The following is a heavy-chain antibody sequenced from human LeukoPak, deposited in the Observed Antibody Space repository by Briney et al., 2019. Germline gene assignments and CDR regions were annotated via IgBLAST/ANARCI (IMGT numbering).Heavy chain of an antibody. CDR1: GGSISSSTYY. CDR2: ISYSGRT. Sequence: SDTLSLTYTVSGGSISSSTYYWGWVRQPPGKGLEWIESISYSGRTYYTPSPKSRLTTSVDTSKNQFSLRLSSVTAADTAGYYCERQSDSSGYIHTWGQGTLVTVSS. J-gene: IGHJ4*02. CDR3: ERQSDSSGYIHT. D-gene: IGHD3-22*01. V-gene: IGHV4-39*01.